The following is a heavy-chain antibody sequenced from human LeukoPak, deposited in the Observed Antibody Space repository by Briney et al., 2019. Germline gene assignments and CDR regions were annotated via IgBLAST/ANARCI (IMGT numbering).Heavy chain of an antibody. CDR2: IYHSGST. J-gene: IGHJ4*02. V-gene: IGHV4-38-2*02. D-gene: IGHD1-14*01. Sequence: SETLSLTCTVSGYSISSGYYWGWIRPPPGKGLEWIGSIYHSGSTYYNPSLKSRVTISVDTSKNQFSLKLSSVTAADTAVYYCARKGPEGDYWGQGTLVTVSS. CDR1: GYSISSGYY. CDR3: ARKGPEGDY.